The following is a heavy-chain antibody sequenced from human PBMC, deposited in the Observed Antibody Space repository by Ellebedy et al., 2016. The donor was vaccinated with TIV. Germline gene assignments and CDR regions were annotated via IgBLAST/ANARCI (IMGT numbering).Heavy chain of an antibody. Sequence: SETLSLTXTVSGGSISSSSYYWSWIGQPPGKGLEWIGYIYYSGSTNYNPSLKSRVTISVDTSKNQFSLKLSSVTAADTAVYYCARRRYYSYGQSYYYGMDVWGQGTTVTVSS. CDR3: ARRRYYSYGQSYYYGMDV. J-gene: IGHJ6*02. V-gene: IGHV4-61*05. CDR1: GGSISSSSYY. D-gene: IGHD5-18*01. CDR2: IYYSGST.